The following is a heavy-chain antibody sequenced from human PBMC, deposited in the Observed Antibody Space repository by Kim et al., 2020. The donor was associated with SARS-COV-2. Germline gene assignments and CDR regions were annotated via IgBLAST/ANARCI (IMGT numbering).Heavy chain of an antibody. CDR1: GGSFSGYY. CDR2: INHSGST. J-gene: IGHJ3*02. V-gene: IGHV4-34*01. D-gene: IGHD3-22*01. CDR3: ARGLRWATMIVVAPSSGSGRKAFDI. Sequence: SETLSLTCAVYGGSFSGYYWSWIRQPPGKGLEWIGEINHSGSTNYNPSLKSRVTISVDTSKNQFSLKLSSVTAADTAVYYCARGLRWATMIVVAPSSGSGRKAFDIWGQGTMVTVSS.